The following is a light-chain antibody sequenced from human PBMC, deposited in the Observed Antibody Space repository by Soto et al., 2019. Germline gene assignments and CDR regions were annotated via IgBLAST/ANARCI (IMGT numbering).Light chain of an antibody. J-gene: IGLJ3*02. CDR2: HND. CDR3: GTWDSSMSAAGWV. V-gene: IGLV1-51*01. CDR1: NFNIGNNY. Sequence: QSVLTQPPSVSAAPGQKVTISCSGSNFNIGNNYVSWFQQLPGAAPKLLIYHNDKRPSGIPDRFSGSKSGTSATLGITGLQTGDEADYYCGTWDSSMSAAGWVFGGRTKVTVL.